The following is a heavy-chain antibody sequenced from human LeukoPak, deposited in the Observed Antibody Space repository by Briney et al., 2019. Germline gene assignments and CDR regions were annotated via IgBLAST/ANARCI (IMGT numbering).Heavy chain of an antibody. D-gene: IGHD6-6*01. Sequence: ASVKVSCKASGYTFTGYYMHWVRQAPGQGLEWMGWINPNSGGTNYAQKFQGRVTMTRDTSIGTAYMELSRLRSDDTAVYYCARGTARKQLVHWFDPWGQGTLVTVSS. CDR1: GYTFTGYY. J-gene: IGHJ5*02. CDR2: INPNSGGT. V-gene: IGHV1-2*02. CDR3: ARGTARKQLVHWFDP.